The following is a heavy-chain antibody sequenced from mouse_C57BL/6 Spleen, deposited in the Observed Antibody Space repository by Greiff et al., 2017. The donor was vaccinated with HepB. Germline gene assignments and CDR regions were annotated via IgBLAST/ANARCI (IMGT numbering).Heavy chain of an antibody. CDR1: GYTFTSYW. D-gene: IGHD2-2*01. V-gene: IGHV1-64*01. Sequence: VQLQQPGAELVKPGASVKLSCKASGYTFTSYWMHWVKQRPGQGLEWIGMIHPNSGSTNYNEKFKSKATLTVDKSSSTAYMQLSSLTSEDSAVYYCATTMVTTGYYFDYWGQGTTLTVSS. CDR3: ATTMVTTGYYFDY. CDR2: IHPNSGST. J-gene: IGHJ2*01.